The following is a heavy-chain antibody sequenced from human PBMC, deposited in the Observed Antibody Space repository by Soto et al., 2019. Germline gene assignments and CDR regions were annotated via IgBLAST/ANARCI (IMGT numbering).Heavy chain of an antibody. CDR3: ARTVSSSDAFDI. V-gene: IGHV4-31*03. J-gene: IGHJ3*02. Sequence: QVQLQESGPGLVKPSQTLSLTCTVSGGSFTIGGYYWSWIRQHPGKGLEWIGYIYSSGSTHYIPSLKRRVTISVDTSKEQFSLKLSSVTAADTAVYYCARTVSSSDAFDIWGQGTMVTVSS. CDR1: GGSFTIGGYY. D-gene: IGHD6-6*01. CDR2: IYSSGST.